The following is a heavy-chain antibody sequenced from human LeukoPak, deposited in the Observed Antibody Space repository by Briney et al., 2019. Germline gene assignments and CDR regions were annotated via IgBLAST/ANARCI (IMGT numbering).Heavy chain of an antibody. J-gene: IGHJ4*02. CDR3: ARVYDFWSGLARAFDI. V-gene: IGHV4-61*02. D-gene: IGHD3-3*01. Sequence: KPSETLSLTCTVSGGSISSGSYYWSWIRQPAGKGLEWIGRIYTSGNTNYNPSLKSRVTISVDTSKNQFSLKLSSVTAADTAVYYCARVYDFWSGLARAFDIWGQGSLVTVSS. CDR1: GGSISSGSYY. CDR2: IYTSGNT.